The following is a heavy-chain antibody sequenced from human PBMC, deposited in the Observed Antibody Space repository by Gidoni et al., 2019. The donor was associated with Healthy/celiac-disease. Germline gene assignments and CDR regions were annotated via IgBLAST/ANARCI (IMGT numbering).Heavy chain of an antibody. CDR2: ISSSSSYI. CDR3: ARDWTKYSSSWYPDDAFDI. CDR1: GFTFSSYR. J-gene: IGHJ3*02. V-gene: IGHV3-21*01. Sequence: EVQLVESGGGLVKPGGSLSLSCAASGFTFSSYRMNWVRQAPGKGLEWVSSISSSSSYIYYADSVKGRFTISRDNAKNSLYLQMNSLRAEDTAVYYCARDWTKYSSSWYPDDAFDIWGQGTMVTVSS. D-gene: IGHD6-13*01.